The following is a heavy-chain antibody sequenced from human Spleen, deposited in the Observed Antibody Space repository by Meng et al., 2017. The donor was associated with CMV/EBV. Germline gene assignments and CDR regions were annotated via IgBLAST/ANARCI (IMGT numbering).Heavy chain of an antibody. D-gene: IGHD2-2*02. CDR1: GGSISSSS. J-gene: IGHJ4*02. V-gene: IGHV3-21*01. CDR3: ARETGCSSTSCYTYFDY. Sequence: ETLSLTCTVSGGSISSSSYYWGWIRQAPGKGLEWVSSISSSSSYIYYADSVKGRFTISRDNAKNSLYLQMNSLRAEDTAVYYCARETGCSSTSCYTYFDYWGQGTLVTVSS. CDR2: ISSSSSYI.